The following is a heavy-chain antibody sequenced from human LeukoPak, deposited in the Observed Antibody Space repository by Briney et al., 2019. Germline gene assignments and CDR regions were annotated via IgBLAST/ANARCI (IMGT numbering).Heavy chain of an antibody. D-gene: IGHD5-18*01. V-gene: IGHV4-59*12. CDR1: GGSISSYY. Sequence: SETLSLTCTVSGGSISSYYWNWIRQPPGKGLEWIGHIHDSGSTNYNPSLKSRVTISVDTSKNQFSLKLSSVTAADTAVYYCARWSRHTAMASFDYWGQGTLVTVSS. J-gene: IGHJ4*02. CDR2: IHDSGST. CDR3: ARWSRHTAMASFDY.